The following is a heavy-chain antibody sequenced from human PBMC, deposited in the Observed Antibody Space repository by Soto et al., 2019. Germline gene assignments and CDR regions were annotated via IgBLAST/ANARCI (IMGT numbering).Heavy chain of an antibody. J-gene: IGHJ3*02. CDR2: INHSGST. CDR3: ARVGLRWLPRGGAFDI. V-gene: IGHV4-34*01. Sequence: SETLSLTCAVYGGSFSGYYWSWIRQPPGKGLEWIGEINHSGSTNYNPSLKSRVTISVDTSKNQFSLKLSSVTAADTAVYYCARVGLRWLPRGGAFDIWGQGTMVTVSS. D-gene: IGHD5-12*01. CDR1: GGSFSGYY.